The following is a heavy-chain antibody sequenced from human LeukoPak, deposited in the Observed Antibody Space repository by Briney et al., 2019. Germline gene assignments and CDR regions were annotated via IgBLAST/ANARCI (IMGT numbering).Heavy chain of an antibody. CDR2: LYYSGDT. CDR3: ARRGPGNWYFDL. J-gene: IGHJ2*01. V-gene: IGHV4-59*08. CDR1: GDSVSSYY. Sequence: SETLSLTCTVSGDSVSSYYWSWLRQPPRRGLEWIGYLYYSGDTNYNPSLKSRVTISVDTSKNQFSLNLSSVTAADTAVYYCARRGPGNWYFDLWGRGALVTVSS.